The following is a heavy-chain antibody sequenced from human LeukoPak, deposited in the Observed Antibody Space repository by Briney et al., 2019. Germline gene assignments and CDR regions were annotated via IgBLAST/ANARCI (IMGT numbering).Heavy chain of an antibody. D-gene: IGHD3-22*01. V-gene: IGHV1-18*01. J-gene: IGHJ3*02. Sequence: ASVTVSCKASGYTFTSYGISWVRQAPGQGLEWMGWISAYNGNTNYAQKLQGRVTMTTDTSTSTAYMELRSLRSDDTAVYYCARAGNQVGADSSGYFTPDEALRRFPDAFDIWGQGTMVTVSS. CDR2: ISAYNGNT. CDR3: ARAGNQVGADSSGYFTPDEALRRFPDAFDI. CDR1: GYTFTSYG.